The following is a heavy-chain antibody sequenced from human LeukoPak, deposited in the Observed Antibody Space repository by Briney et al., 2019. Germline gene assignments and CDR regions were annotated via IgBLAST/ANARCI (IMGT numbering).Heavy chain of an antibody. CDR3: ATYSNYVDY. Sequence: PGGSLRLSCAASGFTFSRSAMHWVRQAPGKGLEWVSYISSSGSTIYYADSVKGRFTISRDNAKNSLYLQMNSLRAEDTAVYYCATYSNYVDYWGQGTLVTVSS. D-gene: IGHD4-11*01. V-gene: IGHV3-48*03. CDR2: ISSSGSTI. J-gene: IGHJ4*02. CDR1: GFTFSRSA.